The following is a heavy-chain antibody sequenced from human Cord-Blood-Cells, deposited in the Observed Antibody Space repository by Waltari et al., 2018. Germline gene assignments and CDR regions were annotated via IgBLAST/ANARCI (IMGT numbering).Heavy chain of an antibody. D-gene: IGHD6-19*01. CDR1: GGSISSSSYY. CDR2: IYYSGST. J-gene: IGHJ4*02. Sequence: QLQLQESGPGLVKPSETLSLTCTVSGGSISSSSYYWGWFRQPPGKGLEWIGSIYYSGSTYYNPSLKSRVTISVDTSKNQFSLKLSSVTAADTAVYYCARRRAGTTFDYWGQGTLVTVSS. V-gene: IGHV4-39*01. CDR3: ARRRAGTTFDY.